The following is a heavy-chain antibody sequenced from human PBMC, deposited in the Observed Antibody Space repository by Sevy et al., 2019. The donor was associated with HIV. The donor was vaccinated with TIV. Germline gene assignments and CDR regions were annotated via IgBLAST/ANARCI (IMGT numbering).Heavy chain of an antibody. CDR3: AKIILGATLIDAFDI. CDR2: ISYDGSNK. V-gene: IGHV3-30*18. CDR1: GFTFSSYG. D-gene: IGHD1-26*01. J-gene: IGHJ3*02. Sequence: GGSLRLSCVASGFTFSSYGMHWVRQAPGKGLEWVAVISYDGSNKYYADSVKGRFTISRDNSKNTLYLQMNSLRAEDTAVYYCAKIILGATLIDAFDIWGQGTMVTVSS.